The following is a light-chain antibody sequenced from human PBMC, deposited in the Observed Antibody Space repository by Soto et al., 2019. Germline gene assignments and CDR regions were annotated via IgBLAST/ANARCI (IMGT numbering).Light chain of an antibody. CDR3: QLYCMLTR. V-gene: IGKV3-15*01. Sequence: TLPVSPPERVTLSCRASQSISSKLAWYQQKPGQAPRLLIYGASTRATGIPVRFSGSASGPDFTLTINRLEPEDFAVYYWQLYCMLTRFGHGTSLDIK. J-gene: IGKJ3*01. CDR1: QSISSK. CDR2: GAS.